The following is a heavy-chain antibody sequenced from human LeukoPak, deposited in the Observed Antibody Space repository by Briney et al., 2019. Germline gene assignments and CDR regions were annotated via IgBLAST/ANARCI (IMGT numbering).Heavy chain of an antibody. J-gene: IGHJ5*02. D-gene: IGHD3-22*01. CDR1: GYSISSGYY. V-gene: IGHV4-38-2*02. Sequence: SETLSLTCTVAGYSISSGYYWGWMRQPPRKGLEWFGSIYHSGSTYYNPSLNSRVTISVDTSNNQFSLKLSSVTAADTAVYYCARVWGTYYYDSSGYSNWFDPWGQGTLVTVSS. CDR3: ARVWGTYYYDSSGYSNWFDP. CDR2: IYHSGST.